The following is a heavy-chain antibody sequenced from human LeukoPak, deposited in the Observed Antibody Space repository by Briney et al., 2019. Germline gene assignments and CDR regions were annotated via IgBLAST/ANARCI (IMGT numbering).Heavy chain of an antibody. D-gene: IGHD3-3*01. CDR3: ARAAEYYDFWSALFDY. CDR2: ISSSSSTI. V-gene: IGHV3-48*01. CDR1: GFTFSSYS. Sequence: GGSLRLSCAASGFTFSSYSMNWVRQAPGKGLEWVSYISSSSSTIYYADSVKGRFTISRDNAKNSLYLQMNSLRAEDTAVYYCARAAEYYDFWSALFDYWGQGTLVTVSS. J-gene: IGHJ4*02.